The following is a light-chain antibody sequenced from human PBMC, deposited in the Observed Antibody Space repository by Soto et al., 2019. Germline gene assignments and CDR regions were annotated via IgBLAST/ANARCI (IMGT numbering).Light chain of an antibody. CDR1: SSDVGGYNY. J-gene: IGLJ2*01. V-gene: IGLV2-14*01. CDR2: EVT. Sequence: QSVLTQPASVFGSPGQSITISCTGTSSDVGGYNYVSWYQQHPGKAPKLVIYEVTKRPSGVSNRFSGSKSGNTASLTISGLQAEDETDYYCSSYTSTNHVVFGGGTKLTVL. CDR3: SSYTSTNHVV.